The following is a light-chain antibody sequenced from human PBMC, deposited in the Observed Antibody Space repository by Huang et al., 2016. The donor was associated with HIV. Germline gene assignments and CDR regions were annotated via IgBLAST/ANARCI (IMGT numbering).Light chain of an antibody. J-gene: IGKJ4*01. CDR1: QSVSSN. Sequence: EIVMTQSPATLSVSPGERATLSCRASQSVSSNLAGYQQKPGQAPRLFIYGASTRATGIPARFSGSGSGTEFTLTISSLQSEDFAVYYCQQYNSWPPLTFGGGTKVEIK. CDR3: QQYNSWPPLT. CDR2: GAS. V-gene: IGKV3-15*01.